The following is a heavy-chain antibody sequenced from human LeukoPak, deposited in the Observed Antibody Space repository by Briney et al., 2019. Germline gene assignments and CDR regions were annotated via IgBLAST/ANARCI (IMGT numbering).Heavy chain of an antibody. J-gene: IGHJ4*02. CDR1: RFTFSSYA. D-gene: IGHD4-17*01. Sequence: PGGSLRLSCAASRFTFSSYAMSWVRQAPGKGLEWVSAISGSGGSTYYADSVKGRFTISRDNSKNTLYLQMNSLRAEDTAVYYCAKGHYGDLEPPFDYWGQGTLVTVSS. CDR2: ISGSGGST. V-gene: IGHV3-23*01. CDR3: AKGHYGDLEPPFDY.